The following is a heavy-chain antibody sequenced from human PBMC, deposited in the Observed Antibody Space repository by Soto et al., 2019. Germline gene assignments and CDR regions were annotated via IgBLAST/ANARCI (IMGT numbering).Heavy chain of an antibody. Sequence: EVQLVETGGGLIQPGGSLRLSCAASGFTVSSNYMSWVRQAPGKGLEWVSVIYSGGSTYYADSVKGRFTISRDNSKNTLYLQMNSLRAEDTAVYYCARDRVRGAAPFRWWRGGWDVWGQGTTVTVSS. J-gene: IGHJ6*02. D-gene: IGHD6-6*01. CDR1: GFTVSSNY. CDR2: IYSGGST. V-gene: IGHV3-53*02. CDR3: ARDRVRGAAPFRWWRGGWDV.